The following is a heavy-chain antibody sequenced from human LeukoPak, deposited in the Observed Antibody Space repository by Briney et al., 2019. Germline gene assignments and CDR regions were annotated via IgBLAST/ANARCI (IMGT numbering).Heavy chain of an antibody. CDR1: GFTFSSYA. D-gene: IGHD2-15*01. CDR2: ISGSGGST. Sequence: GGSLRLSCAASGFTFSSYAMSWVRQAPGKGLEWVSAISGSGGSTCYADSVKGRFTISRDNSKNTLYLQMNSLRAEDTAVYYCAKEGEDIVVVVAAYYFDYWGQGTLVTVSS. J-gene: IGHJ4*02. CDR3: AKEGEDIVVVVAAYYFDY. V-gene: IGHV3-23*01.